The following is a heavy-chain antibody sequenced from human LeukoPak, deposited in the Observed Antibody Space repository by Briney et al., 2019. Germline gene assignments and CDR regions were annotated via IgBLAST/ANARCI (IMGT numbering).Heavy chain of an antibody. J-gene: IGHJ4*02. Sequence: PSETLSLTCAVYGGSFSGYYWSWIRQPAGKGLEWLGRIYTSGSTNYNPSLKSRVTMSVDTSKNQFSLKLSSVTAADTAVYYCARDIGYYGSGSFDYWGQGTLVTVSS. V-gene: IGHV4-4*07. CDR1: GGSFSGYY. CDR2: IYTSGST. D-gene: IGHD3-10*01. CDR3: ARDIGYYGSGSFDY.